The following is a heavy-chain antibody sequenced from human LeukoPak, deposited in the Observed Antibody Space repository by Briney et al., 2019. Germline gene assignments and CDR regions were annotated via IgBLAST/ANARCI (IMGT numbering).Heavy chain of an antibody. D-gene: IGHD6-19*01. CDR2: ITTGDNT. J-gene: IGHJ5*02. Sequence: GGSLRLSCAASGFIFTNYGMSWVRQAPGQGLGWVSSITTGDNTYYADSVKGRFTISRDNSKNTLYLQMNSLRAEDMAVYYCARAGSSGWRNNWFDPWGQGTLVTVSS. V-gene: IGHV3-23*01. CDR3: ARAGSSGWRNNWFDP. CDR1: GFIFTNYG.